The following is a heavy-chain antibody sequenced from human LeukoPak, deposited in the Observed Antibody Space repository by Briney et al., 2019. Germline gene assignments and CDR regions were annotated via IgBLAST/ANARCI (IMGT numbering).Heavy chain of an antibody. CDR1: GFTFSSYA. CDR3: ARSPSIAAAGRHFDY. V-gene: IGHV3-30-3*01. CDR2: ISYDGSNK. Sequence: GGSLRLSCAASGFTFSSYAMHWVRQAPGKGLEWVAVISYDGSNKYYADSVKGRFTISRDNSKNTLYLQMNSLRAEDTAVYYCARSPSIAAAGRHFDYWGRGTLVTVSS. D-gene: IGHD6-13*01. J-gene: IGHJ4*02.